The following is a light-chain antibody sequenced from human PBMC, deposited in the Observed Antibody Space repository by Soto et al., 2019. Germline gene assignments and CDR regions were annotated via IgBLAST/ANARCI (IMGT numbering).Light chain of an antibody. CDR2: GAS. CDR1: QSVSSSC. Sequence: EVALTFSPGTLSLSPGERATLSCRASQSVSSSCLAWYQQKPGQAPRLLISGASSRATGIPDRFSGSGSGTDFTLTISRLEPEDFAVYYCHQYGSSPWTFGQGTKVDIK. V-gene: IGKV3-20*01. J-gene: IGKJ1*01. CDR3: HQYGSSPWT.